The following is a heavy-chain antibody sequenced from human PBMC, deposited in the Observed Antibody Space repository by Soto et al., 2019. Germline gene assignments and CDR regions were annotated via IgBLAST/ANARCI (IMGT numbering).Heavy chain of an antibody. CDR2: ISGSGGST. Sequence: GESLKISCAASGFTFSSYAMSWVRQAPGKGLEWVSAISGSGGSTYYADSVKGRFTISRDNSKNTLYLQMNSLRAEDTAVYYCARRVVEGATIFDYWGQGTLVTVSS. CDR1: GFTFSSYA. V-gene: IGHV3-23*01. D-gene: IGHD5-12*01. CDR3: ARRVVEGATIFDY. J-gene: IGHJ4*02.